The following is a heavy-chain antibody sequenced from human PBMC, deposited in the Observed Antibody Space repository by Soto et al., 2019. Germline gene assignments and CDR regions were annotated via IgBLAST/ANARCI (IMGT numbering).Heavy chain of an antibody. V-gene: IGHV4-38-2*01. CDR2: VYHSGYT. CDR1: GYSIRNGNY. CDR3: ARLGPYCGGDCHSPPP. Sequence: NPSETLSLTCAVSGYSIRNGNYLGWILQPPWKGLEWIGSVYHSGYTYYNPSLKSRVTLSVDASKNLFSLNLSSVSAADTAVYYCARLGPYCGGDCHSPPPWGQGTLVTVSS. J-gene: IGHJ5*02. D-gene: IGHD2-21*02.